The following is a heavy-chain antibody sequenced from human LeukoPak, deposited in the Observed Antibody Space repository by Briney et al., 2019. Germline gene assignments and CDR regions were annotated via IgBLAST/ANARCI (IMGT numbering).Heavy chain of an antibody. CDR1: GFTFSSYD. J-gene: IGHJ4*02. CDR3: ARFDSKTGIY. D-gene: IGHD1-14*01. V-gene: IGHV3-13*01. Sequence: TGGSLRLSCAASGFTFSSYDMHWVRQPTGKGLEWVSAIGPAGDTYYPGSVKGRFTISRDNAKNSLYLQMNSLRAEDTAVYYCARFDSKTGIYWGQGTLVTVSS. CDR2: IGPAGDT.